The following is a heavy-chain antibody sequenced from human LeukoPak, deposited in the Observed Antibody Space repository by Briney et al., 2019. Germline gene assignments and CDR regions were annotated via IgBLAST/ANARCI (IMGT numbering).Heavy chain of an antibody. J-gene: IGHJ6*03. CDR2: ISSSGSAI. Sequence: PGGSLRLSCAASGFTFSSYEMNWVRQAPGKGLEWVSYISSSGSAIYYADSVKGRFTISRDNAKNSLYLQMNSLRAEDTAVYYCARAPRYSSSWYRNSWEYYYYMDVWGKGTTVTISS. CDR3: ARAPRYSSSWYRNSWEYYYYMDV. V-gene: IGHV3-48*03. D-gene: IGHD6-13*01. CDR1: GFTFSSYE.